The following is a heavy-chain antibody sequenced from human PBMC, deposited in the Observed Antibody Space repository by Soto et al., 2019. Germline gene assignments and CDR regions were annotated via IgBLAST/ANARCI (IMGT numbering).Heavy chain of an antibody. CDR2: ISYDGSNK. V-gene: IGHV3-30*18. Sequence: GGSLRISCAASGFTFSSYGMHWVRQAPGKGLEWVAVISYDGSNKYYADSVKGRFTISRDNSKNTLYLQMNSLRAEDTAVYYCAKNDYFDYWGQGTLVTVSS. CDR1: GFTFSSYG. CDR3: AKNDYFDY. J-gene: IGHJ4*02.